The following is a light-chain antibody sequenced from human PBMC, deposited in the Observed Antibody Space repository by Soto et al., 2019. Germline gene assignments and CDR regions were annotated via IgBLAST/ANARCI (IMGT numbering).Light chain of an antibody. Sequence: EILLTQSPATLSLSPGERATLSCRASQSVSAYLAWWQQRPGQAPRLLMYDASHRAIGIPARFSGSGSGTDFTLTISSLEPEDFAVYYCKQRTNWPSFGGGNKVEV. V-gene: IGKV3-11*01. CDR1: QSVSAY. J-gene: IGKJ4*01. CDR3: KQRTNWPS. CDR2: DAS.